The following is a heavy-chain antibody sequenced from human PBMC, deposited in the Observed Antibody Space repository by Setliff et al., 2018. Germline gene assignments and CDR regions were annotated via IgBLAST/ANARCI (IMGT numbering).Heavy chain of an antibody. J-gene: IGHJ4*02. CDR2: INHRGST. Sequence: PSETLSLTCAAYGGTFSDYYWTWIRQPPGKGLEWVGEINHRGSTTYNPSLKSRVTISVDTSKDQFSLKVISMTAADTAVYYCARGRNIAARLLDSWGQGTLVTVS. CDR3: ARGRNIAARLLDS. V-gene: IGHV4-34*01. CDR1: GGTFSDYY. D-gene: IGHD6-6*01.